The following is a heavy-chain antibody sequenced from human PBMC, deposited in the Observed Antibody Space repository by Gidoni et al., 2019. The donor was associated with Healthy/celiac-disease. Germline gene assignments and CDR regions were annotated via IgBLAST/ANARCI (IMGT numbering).Heavy chain of an antibody. CDR3: ARDRRIDGPDY. CDR1: VLTFSSYS. Sequence: EVQLVESGGSLVRPGGSLGLSCAACVLTFSSYSMNWVRQAPGTGLEWVSSISSSSSYIYYADSVKCRLTISRDNAKNSLSLQMHSLRAEDTAVYYCARDRRIDGPDYSGQGTLVTVSS. J-gene: IGHJ4*02. CDR2: ISSSSSYI. V-gene: IGHV3-21*01.